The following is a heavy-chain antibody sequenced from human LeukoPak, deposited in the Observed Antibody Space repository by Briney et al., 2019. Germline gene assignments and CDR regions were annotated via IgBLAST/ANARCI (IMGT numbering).Heavy chain of an antibody. J-gene: IGHJ3*02. CDR1: GFTFSSYG. V-gene: IGHV3-30*18. CDR2: ISYDGSNK. Sequence: GGSLRLSCAASGFTFSSYGMHWVRQAPGKGLEWVAVISYDGSNKYYADSVKGRFTISRDNSKNTLYLQMNSLRAEDTAVYYCAKDYSSSWSDGAFDIWGQGTMVTVSS. CDR3: AKDYSSSWSDGAFDI. D-gene: IGHD6-13*01.